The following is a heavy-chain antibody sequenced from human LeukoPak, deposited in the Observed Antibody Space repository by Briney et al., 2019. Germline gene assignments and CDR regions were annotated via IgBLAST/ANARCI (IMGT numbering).Heavy chain of an antibody. V-gene: IGHV3-53*01. CDR1: GFTVSSNY. Sequence: GGSLRLSCAASGFTVSSNYMSWVRQAPGKGLEWVSAIYSGGSTYYADTVKGRFTISRDNSKNTLYLQMNSLRAEDTAVYYCARRGDDILTGYYIAGDAFDIWGQGTMVTVSS. CDR3: ARRGDDILTGYYIAGDAFDI. D-gene: IGHD3-9*01. CDR2: IYSGGST. J-gene: IGHJ3*02.